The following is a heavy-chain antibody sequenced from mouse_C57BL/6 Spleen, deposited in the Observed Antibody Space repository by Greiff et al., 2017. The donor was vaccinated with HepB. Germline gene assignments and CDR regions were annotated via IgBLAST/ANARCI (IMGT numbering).Heavy chain of an antibody. CDR3: ARGGLIYSDWYFDV. CDR1: GYAFTNYL. J-gene: IGHJ1*03. V-gene: IGHV1-54*01. Sequence: QVQLQQSGAELVRPGTSVKVSCKASGYAFTNYLIEWVKQRPGQGLEWIGVINPGSGGTNYNEKFKGKATLTADKSSSTAYMQLSSLTSEDSAVYFCARGGLIYSDWYFDVWGTGTTVTVSS. D-gene: IGHD2-1*01. CDR2: INPGSGGT.